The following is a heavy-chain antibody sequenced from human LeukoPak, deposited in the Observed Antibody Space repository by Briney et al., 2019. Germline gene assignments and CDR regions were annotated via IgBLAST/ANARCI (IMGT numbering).Heavy chain of an antibody. CDR2: ISGNAGST. CDR1: GFTFSSYA. D-gene: IGHD3-3*01. J-gene: IGHJ6*03. Sequence: GGSLRLSCATSGFTFSSYAMSWVRQAPGKGLEWVSGISGNAGSTYYADSVKGRLTVSRDNSKNTLYLQMNSLRAEDTAVYYCAKAIFGVVVSYFYMDVWGKGTTVTVSS. V-gene: IGHV3-23*01. CDR3: AKAIFGVVVSYFYMDV.